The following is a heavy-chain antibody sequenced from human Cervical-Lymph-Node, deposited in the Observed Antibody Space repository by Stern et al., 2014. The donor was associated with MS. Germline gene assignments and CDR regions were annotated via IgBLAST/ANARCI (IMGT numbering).Heavy chain of an antibody. D-gene: IGHD5-24*01. CDR1: GGTLSSNT. V-gene: IGHV1-69*01. CDR2: FTAIIGTT. Sequence: MQLVESGAEVRKPGSSVKVSCKVSGGTLSSNTIVWVRQAPGQGLQWMGRFTAIIGTTDYAQKFHDRVTITADESTNTVYMEVTSLTSEDTAVYYCARVIGDGYDSLDDWGQGTLVTVSS. J-gene: IGHJ4*02. CDR3: ARVIGDGYDSLDD.